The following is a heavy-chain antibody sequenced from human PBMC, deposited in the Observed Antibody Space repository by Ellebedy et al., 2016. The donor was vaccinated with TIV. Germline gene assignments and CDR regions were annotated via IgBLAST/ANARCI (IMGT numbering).Heavy chain of an antibody. Sequence: PGGSLRLSCKGSGYSFTSYWISWVRQMPGKGLEWMGNIYPGDSNIRYSPSFQGQVTISADKSISTAYLQWNSLKASDTAMYYCARYRSIAAGEYDSWGQGTLVTVSS. CDR1: GYSFTSYW. CDR3: ARYRSIAAGEYDS. J-gene: IGHJ4*02. D-gene: IGHD6-13*01. CDR2: IYPGDSNI. V-gene: IGHV5-51*01.